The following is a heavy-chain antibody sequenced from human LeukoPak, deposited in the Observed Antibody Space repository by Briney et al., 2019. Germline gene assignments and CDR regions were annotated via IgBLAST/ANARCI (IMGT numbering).Heavy chain of an antibody. J-gene: IGHJ3*02. V-gene: IGHV1-46*01. CDR1: GYTLTSYY. D-gene: IGHD2-15*01. Sequence: ASVKVSCKASGYTLTSYYMHWVRQAPGQGLEWMGIINPSGGSTSYAQKFQGRVTMTRDMSTSTVYMELSSLRSEDTAVYYCARVNLASSCSGGSCYLNPDAFDIWGQGTMVTVSS. CDR3: ARVNLASSCSGGSCYLNPDAFDI. CDR2: INPSGGST.